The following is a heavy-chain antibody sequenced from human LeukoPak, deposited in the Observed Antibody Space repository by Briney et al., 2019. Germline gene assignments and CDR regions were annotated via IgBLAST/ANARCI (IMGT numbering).Heavy chain of an antibody. CDR3: ATLAHHYYGMDA. CDR2: FDPEDGET. J-gene: IGHJ6*02. V-gene: IGHV1-24*01. Sequence: GASVKVSCKVSGYTLTELSMHWVRQAPGKGLEWMGGFDPEDGETIYAQKFQGRVTMTEDTSTDTAYMELSSLRSEDTAVYYCATLAHHYYGMDAWGQGTTVTVSS. CDR1: GYTLTELS.